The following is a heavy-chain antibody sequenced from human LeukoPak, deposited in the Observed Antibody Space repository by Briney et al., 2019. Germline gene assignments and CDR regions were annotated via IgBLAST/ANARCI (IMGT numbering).Heavy chain of an antibody. Sequence: PSETLSLTCAVYGGSFSDYYWSWIRQPPGKGLEWIGEINHSGSTNYNPSLKSRVTISIDTSKNQFSLKLNSVTAADTAVNYCAGESYDVLTGYRTFDSWGQGTLVTVSS. J-gene: IGHJ4*02. CDR1: GGSFSDYY. V-gene: IGHV4-34*01. CDR3: AGESYDVLTGYRTFDS. CDR2: INHSGST. D-gene: IGHD3-9*01.